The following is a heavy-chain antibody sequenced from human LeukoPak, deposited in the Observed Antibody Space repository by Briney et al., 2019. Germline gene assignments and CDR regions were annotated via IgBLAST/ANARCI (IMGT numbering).Heavy chain of an antibody. J-gene: IGHJ2*01. CDR2: IYYSGST. V-gene: IGHV4-59*08. CDR3: ARSVAGHYWYFDL. Sequence: SETLSLTCTVSGGSISSYYWSWIRQPPGKGLEWIGYIYYSGSTNYNPSLKSRVTISVDTSENQFSLKLSSVTAADTAVYYCARSVAGHYWYFDLWGRGTLVTVSS. CDR1: GGSISSYY. D-gene: IGHD6-19*01.